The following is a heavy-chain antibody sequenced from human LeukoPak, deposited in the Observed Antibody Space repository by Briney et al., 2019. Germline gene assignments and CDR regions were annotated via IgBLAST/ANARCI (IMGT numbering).Heavy chain of an antibody. CDR2: ISSSSSTI. D-gene: IGHD5-12*01. V-gene: IGHV3-48*01. Sequence: GGSLRLSCAASGFTFSSYSMNWVRQAPGKGLEWVSYISSSSSTIYYADSVKGRFTISRDNAKNSLYMQLNSLRAEDTAVYYCARSISGPIDYWGQGTLVTVSS. CDR1: GFTFSSYS. J-gene: IGHJ4*02. CDR3: ARSISGPIDY.